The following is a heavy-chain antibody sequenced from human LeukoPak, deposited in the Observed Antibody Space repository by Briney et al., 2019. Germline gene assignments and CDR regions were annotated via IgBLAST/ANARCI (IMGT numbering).Heavy chain of an antibody. CDR3: AKEPSYFDY. CDR1: GFTFSSYG. CDR2: ISYDGSNK. J-gene: IGHJ4*02. V-gene: IGHV3-30*18. Sequence: GGSLRLSCAASGFTFSSYGMHWVRQAPGKGLEWVAVISYDGSNKYYADSVKGRFTISRDNFKNTLYLQMNSLRAEDTAVYYCAKEPSYFDYWGQGTLVTVSS.